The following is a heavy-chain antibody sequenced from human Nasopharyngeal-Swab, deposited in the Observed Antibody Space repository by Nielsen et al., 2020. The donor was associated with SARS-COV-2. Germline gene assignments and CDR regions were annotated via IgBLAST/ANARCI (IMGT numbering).Heavy chain of an antibody. CDR3: ARGRYYGDYDY. J-gene: IGHJ4*02. V-gene: IGHV4-34*01. CDR1: GGSFTTYS. Sequence: SETLSLTCAVYGGSFTTYSWIWIRQPPGKGLEWIGKINHIGSTNYNTYNPSLNSRVTISLETSKNQFSLTLTSVTAADTAIYFCARGRYYGDYDYWGQGALVTVSS. D-gene: IGHD4-17*01. CDR2: INHIGST.